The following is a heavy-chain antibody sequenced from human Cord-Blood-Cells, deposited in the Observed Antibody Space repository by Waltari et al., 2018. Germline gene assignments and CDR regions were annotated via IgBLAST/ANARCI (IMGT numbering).Heavy chain of an antibody. CDR3: ARDVRPPVYCGGDCYPSDAFDI. CDR1: GGTFSSYA. V-gene: IGHV1-69*01. J-gene: IGHJ3*02. CDR2: IIPIFGTA. D-gene: IGHD2-21*01. Sequence: QVQLVQSGAEVKKPGSSVKVSCKASGGTFSSYAISWVRQAPGQGLEWMGGIIPIFGTANYAQKFQGRVTITADESTSTAYMELSSLRSEDTAVYYCARDVRPPVYCGGDCYPSDAFDIWGQGTMVTVSS.